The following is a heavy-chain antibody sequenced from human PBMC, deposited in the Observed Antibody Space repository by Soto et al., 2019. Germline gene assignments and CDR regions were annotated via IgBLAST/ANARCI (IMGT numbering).Heavy chain of an antibody. CDR1: GHTLTSYA. Sequence: VSLKVDCKGFGHTLTSYATHWLRQAPGQRLEWMGWINVASGNTKYSQKFQGRVTITRDTSASTGYMELSSLRSEDTAVYYCAREGQQFGLDYWGQGTLVTVSS. J-gene: IGHJ4*02. D-gene: IGHD6-13*01. CDR3: AREGQQFGLDY. V-gene: IGHV1-3*01. CDR2: INVASGNT.